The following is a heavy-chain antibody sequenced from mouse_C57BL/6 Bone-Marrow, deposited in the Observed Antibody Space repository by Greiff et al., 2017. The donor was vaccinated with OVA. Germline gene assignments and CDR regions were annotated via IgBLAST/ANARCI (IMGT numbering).Heavy chain of an antibody. D-gene: IGHD1-1*01. CDR3: TTGDYGFAY. Sequence: EVQLQESGAELVRPGASVKLSCTASGFNIKDDYMHWVKQRPEQGLEWIGWIDPENGDTEYASKFQGKATITADTSSNTAYLQLSSLTSADAAVYYCTTGDYGFAYWCQGTLVTVSA. J-gene: IGHJ3*01. V-gene: IGHV14-4*01. CDR1: GFNIKDDY. CDR2: IDPENGDT.